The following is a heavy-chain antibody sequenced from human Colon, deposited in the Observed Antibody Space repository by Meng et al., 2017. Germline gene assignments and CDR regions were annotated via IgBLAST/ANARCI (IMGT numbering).Heavy chain of an antibody. J-gene: IGHJ4*02. D-gene: IGHD3-16*02. CDR1: GGPIITYY. CDR3: ARHQNGGTYPLDY. Sequence: QVLLQESGPGLVKPSATLPLSCAVSGGPIITYYWSWIRQPPGKGLEWIGNNYYSGGTNYNPSLASRVTISVDSSKNQFSLKLSSVTAADTAVYYCARHQNGGTYPLDYWGQGTLVTVSS. CDR2: NYYSGGT. V-gene: IGHV4-59*08.